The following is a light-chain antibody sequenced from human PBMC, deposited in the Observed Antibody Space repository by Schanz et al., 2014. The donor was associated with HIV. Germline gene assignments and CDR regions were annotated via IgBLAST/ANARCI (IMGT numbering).Light chain of an antibody. J-gene: IGLJ1*01. CDR1: SGDVGSYNY. V-gene: IGLV2-14*03. Sequence: QSALTQPASVSGSPGQSISISCTGTSGDVGSYNYVSWYQQHPGKAPKLMIYDVSNRPSGVSSRFSGSKSGNTASLTISGLQAEDEADYYCSSYTTSSTPNNVFGPGTMPTVL. CDR3: SSYTTSSTPNNV. CDR2: DVS.